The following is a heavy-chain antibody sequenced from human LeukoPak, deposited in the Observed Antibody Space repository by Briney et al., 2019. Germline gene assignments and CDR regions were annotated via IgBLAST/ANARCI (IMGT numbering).Heavy chain of an antibody. CDR1: GGTFSGYY. D-gene: IGHD2-15*01. J-gene: IGHJ6*03. CDR3: ARVSWSGGSCYSPFYYYYYYMDV. CDR2: INHSGST. V-gene: IGHV4-34*01. Sequence: TSETLSLTCAVYGGTFSGYYWSWIRQPPGQGLEWIGEINHSGSTNYNPSLKSRVTISLDTSKNQFSLKLSSVTAADTAVYYCARVSWSGGSCYSPFYYYYYYMDVWGKGTTVTVSS.